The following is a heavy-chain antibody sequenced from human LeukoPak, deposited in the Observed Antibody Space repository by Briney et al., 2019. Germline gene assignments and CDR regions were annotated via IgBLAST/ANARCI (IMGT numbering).Heavy chain of an antibody. CDR3: AREGLYCSSTSCRRPNYYYYYMDV. CDR1: GGSISSYY. J-gene: IGHJ6*03. Sequence: SETLSLTCTVSGGSISSYYWSWIRQPAGKGLEWIGRIYTSGSTNYNPSLKSRVTMSVDTSKNQFSLKLSSVTAADTAVYYCAREGLYCSSTSCRRPNYYYYYMDVWGQGTTVTVSS. CDR2: IYTSGST. V-gene: IGHV4-4*07. D-gene: IGHD2-2*01.